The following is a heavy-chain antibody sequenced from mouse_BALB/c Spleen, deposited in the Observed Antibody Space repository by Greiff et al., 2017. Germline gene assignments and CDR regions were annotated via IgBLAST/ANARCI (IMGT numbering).Heavy chain of an antibody. V-gene: IGHV5-9-4*01. Sequence: EVQRVESGGGLVKPGGSLKLSCAASGFTFSSYAMSWVRQSPEKRLEWVAEISSGGSYTYYPDTVTGRFTISRDNAKNTLYLEMSSLRSEDTAMYYCAREITTVVEGYYAMDYWGQGTSVTVSS. J-gene: IGHJ4*01. CDR2: ISSGGSYT. CDR1: GFTFSSYA. CDR3: AREITTVVEGYYAMDY. D-gene: IGHD1-1*01.